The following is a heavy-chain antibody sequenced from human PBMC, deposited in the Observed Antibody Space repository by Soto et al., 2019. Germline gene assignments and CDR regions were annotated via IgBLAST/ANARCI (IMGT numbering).Heavy chain of an antibody. J-gene: IGHJ5*02. CDR1: GGSISSGGYY. CDR3: ARAYAIVVVPAAMPMGNWFDP. Sequence: QVQLQESGPGLVKPSQTLSLTCTVSGGSISSGGYYWSWIRQHPGKGLEWIGYIYYSGSTYYNPSLKRRVTISVDTSKNQFSLKLSSVTAADTAVYYCARAYAIVVVPAAMPMGNWFDPWGQGTLVTVSS. V-gene: IGHV4-31*03. CDR2: IYYSGST. D-gene: IGHD2-2*01.